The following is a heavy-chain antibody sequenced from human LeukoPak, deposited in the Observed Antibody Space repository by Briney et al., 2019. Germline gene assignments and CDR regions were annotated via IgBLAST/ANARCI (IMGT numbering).Heavy chain of an antibody. D-gene: IGHD3-16*01. V-gene: IGHV3-66*01. CDR1: GGSFSGYY. CDR3: ATRLHLGEADAFDT. J-gene: IGHJ3*02. Sequence: ETLSLTRAVYGGSFSGYYWSWVRQAPGKGLECLSFIYSGGTTYYADSVTGRFTISRDNSKNTLYLQMNSLTVEDTAVYYCATRLHLGEADAFDTWGQGTMVIVSS. CDR2: IYSGGTT.